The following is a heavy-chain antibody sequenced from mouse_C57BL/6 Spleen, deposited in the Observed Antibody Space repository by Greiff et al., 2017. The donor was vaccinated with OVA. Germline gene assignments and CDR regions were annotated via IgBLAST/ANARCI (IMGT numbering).Heavy chain of an antibody. J-gene: IGHJ1*03. CDR1: GFTFSSYA. CDR3: AREGDYDVGYFDV. CDR2: ISDGGSYT. V-gene: IGHV5-4*01. D-gene: IGHD2-4*01. Sequence: EVKLVESGGGLVKPGGSLKLSCAASGFTFSSYAMSWVRQTPEKRLEWVATISDGGSYTYYPDNVKGRFTISRDNAKNNLYLQVSQLKSEDTAMYYCAREGDYDVGYFDVWGTGTTVTVSS.